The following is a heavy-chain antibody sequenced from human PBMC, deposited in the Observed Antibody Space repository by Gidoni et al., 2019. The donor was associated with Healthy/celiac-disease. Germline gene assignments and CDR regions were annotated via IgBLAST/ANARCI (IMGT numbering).Heavy chain of an antibody. Sequence: QLQLQESGSGLVKPSQTLSLTCAVPGGSISSGGYSWSWIRQPQGKGLEWIGYIYHSGSTYYNPSLKSRVTISVDRSKNQFSLKLSSVTAADTAVYYCARASAYYDYVWGSYRPYYFDYWGQGTLVTVSS. D-gene: IGHD3-16*02. CDR2: IYHSGST. CDR1: GGSISSGGYS. J-gene: IGHJ4*02. V-gene: IGHV4-30-2*01. CDR3: ARASAYYDYVWGSYRPYYFDY.